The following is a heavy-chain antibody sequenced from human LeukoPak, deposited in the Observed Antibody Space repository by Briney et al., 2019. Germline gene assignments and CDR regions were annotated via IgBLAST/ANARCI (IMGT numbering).Heavy chain of an antibody. Sequence: GGSLRLSCAASGFSVSFNYMTWVRQAPGKGLEWVAFIRYDGSNKYYADSVKGRFTISRDNAKNSLYLQMHSLRAEDTAVYYCARDLMGWDLHYFDYWGQGTLVTVSS. CDR2: IRYDGSNK. V-gene: IGHV3-30*02. CDR1: GFSVSFNY. J-gene: IGHJ4*02. D-gene: IGHD1-26*01. CDR3: ARDLMGWDLHYFDY.